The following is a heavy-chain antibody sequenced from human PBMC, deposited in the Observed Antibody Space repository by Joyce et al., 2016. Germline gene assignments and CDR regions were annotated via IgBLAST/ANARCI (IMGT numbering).Heavy chain of an antibody. CDR3: ARHQSDFWSGYYPPPFDY. V-gene: IGHV5-51*01. J-gene: IGHJ4*02. Sequence: EVQLVQSGPEVKKPGESLRISCKASGYNFSKHWVGWVRQMPGKGPEWTGSIYSAYYDIRYNPSVQGQVTFSVDTSINTAYLQWSSLKASDSAIYYCARHQSDFWSGYYPPPFDYWGQGSLVIVSS. CDR1: GYNFSKHW. D-gene: IGHD3-3*01. CDR2: IYSAYYDI.